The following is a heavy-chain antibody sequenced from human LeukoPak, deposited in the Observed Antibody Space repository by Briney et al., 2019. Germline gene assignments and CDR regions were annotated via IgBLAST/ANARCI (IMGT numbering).Heavy chain of an antibody. J-gene: IGHJ5*02. CDR2: IIPIFGTA. D-gene: IGHD3-16*02. Sequence: SVKVSCKASGGTFSSYAISWVRQAPGQGLEWMGGIIPIFGTANYAQKFQGRVTITADESTSTAYMELSSLRSEDTAVYYCAREGGIPDAPHWFDPWGQGTLVTVSS. V-gene: IGHV1-69*13. CDR1: GGTFSSYA. CDR3: AREGGIPDAPHWFDP.